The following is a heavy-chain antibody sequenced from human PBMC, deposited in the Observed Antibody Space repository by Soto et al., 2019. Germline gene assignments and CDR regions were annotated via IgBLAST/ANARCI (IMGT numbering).Heavy chain of an antibody. CDR2: INHSGST. Sequence: PSETLSLTCAVYGGSFSGYYWSWIRQPPGKGLEWIGEINHSGSTNYNPSLKSRVTISVDTSKNQFSLKLSSVTAADTAVYYCARGGGELVPRSVWFDPWGQGTLVTVSS. CDR3: ARGGGELVPRSVWFDP. J-gene: IGHJ5*02. V-gene: IGHV4-34*01. CDR1: GGSFSGYY. D-gene: IGHD1-1*01.